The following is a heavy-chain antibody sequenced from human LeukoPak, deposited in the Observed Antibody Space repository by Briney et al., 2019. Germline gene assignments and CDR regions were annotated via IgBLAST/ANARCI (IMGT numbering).Heavy chain of an antibody. J-gene: IGHJ4*02. CDR2: IWYDGSNK. V-gene: IGHV3-33*01. CDR3: ARDYCSGGSCYSDY. D-gene: IGHD2-15*01. CDR1: GFTFSSYG. Sequence: PGGSLRLSCAASGFTFSSYGMHWVRQAPGKGLEWVAVIWYDGSNKYYADSVKGRFTISRDNSKNTLYLQMNSPRAEDTAVYYCARDYCSGGSCYSDYWGQGTLVTVSS.